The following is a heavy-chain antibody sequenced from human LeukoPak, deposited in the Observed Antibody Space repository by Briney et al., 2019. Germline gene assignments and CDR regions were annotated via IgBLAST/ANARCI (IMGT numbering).Heavy chain of an antibody. Sequence: GGSLRLSCAASGFAVSSNYMSWVRQAPGKGLEWVSVIYSGGSTYYANSVKGRFTISRDNSKNTLYLQMNSLRAEDTAVYYCARVPLGYCSGGSCSFYGMDVWGKGTTVTVSS. CDR2: IYSGGST. V-gene: IGHV3-53*01. J-gene: IGHJ6*04. D-gene: IGHD2-15*01. CDR3: ARVPLGYCSGGSCSFYGMDV. CDR1: GFAVSSNY.